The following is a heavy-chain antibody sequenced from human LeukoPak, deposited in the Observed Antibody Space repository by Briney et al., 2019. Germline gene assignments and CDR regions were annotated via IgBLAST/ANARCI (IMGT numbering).Heavy chain of an antibody. V-gene: IGHV4-59*01. Sequence: SETLSLTCTVSGGSISSYYWSWIRQPPGKGLEWIGYIYCSGSTNYNPSLKSRVTISVDTSKNQFSLKLSSVTAADTAVYYCARVPTDDSSFDYWGQGTLVTVSS. CDR2: IYCSGST. CDR3: ARVPTDDSSFDY. D-gene: IGHD3-22*01. CDR1: GGSISSYY. J-gene: IGHJ4*02.